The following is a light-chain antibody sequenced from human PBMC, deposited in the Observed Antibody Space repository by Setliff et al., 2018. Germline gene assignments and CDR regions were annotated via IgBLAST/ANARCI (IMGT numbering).Light chain of an antibody. CDR1: SSDVGAYDY. V-gene: IGLV2-23*02. CDR2: DVS. Sequence: QSALTQPASVSGSPGQSIAISCTGTSSDVGAYDYVSWYQQHPDRAPKLMIYDVSKRPSGVSNRFSGSKSGNTASLTISGLQPEDEADYCCCSYTGTETPYVFGIGTKVTVL. CDR3: CSYTGTETPYV. J-gene: IGLJ1*01.